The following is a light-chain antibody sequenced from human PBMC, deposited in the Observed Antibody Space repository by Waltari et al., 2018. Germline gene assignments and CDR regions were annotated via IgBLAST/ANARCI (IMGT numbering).Light chain of an antibody. J-gene: IGLJ3*02. CDR3: QSYDTTLSVV. CDR1: GSNIGAGDD. CDR2: GSS. V-gene: IGLV1-40*01. Sequence: QSVLTQPPSVSGAPGQRVTISCTGSGSNIGAGDDVHWYQQVPRAAPKLLIYGSSSRPLGVPDRFFGSTSGTSASLAITGLQAEDEAVYYCQSYDTTLSVVFGGGTKLTVL.